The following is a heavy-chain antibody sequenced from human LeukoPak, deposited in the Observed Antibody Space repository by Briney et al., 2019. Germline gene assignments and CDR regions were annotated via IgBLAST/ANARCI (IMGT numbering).Heavy chain of an antibody. J-gene: IGHJ4*02. V-gene: IGHV3-23*01. CDR1: GFTFSSYA. Sequence: GRSLRLSCAASGFTFSSYAMSWVRQAPGKGLEWVSAISGSGGSTYYADSVKGRFTISRDNSKNTLYLQMNSLRAEDTAVYYCAKDIYDSSGYYSTVITYFDYWGQGTLVTVSS. CDR3: AKDIYDSSGYYSTVITYFDY. D-gene: IGHD3-22*01. CDR2: ISGSGGST.